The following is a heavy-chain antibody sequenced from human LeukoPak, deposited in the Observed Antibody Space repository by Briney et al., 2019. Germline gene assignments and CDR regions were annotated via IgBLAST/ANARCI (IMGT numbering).Heavy chain of an antibody. D-gene: IGHD3-9*01. CDR1: GFTFSSYE. Sequence: PGGSLRLSCAASGFTFSSYEMNWVRQAPGKGLEWVSYISSSGSNIYYADSLKGRFTISRDNAKNSLSLQMNSLRAEDTAVYYCARVRYFEMDYWGQGTLVTVSS. V-gene: IGHV3-48*03. CDR3: ARVRYFEMDY. J-gene: IGHJ4*02. CDR2: ISSSGSNI.